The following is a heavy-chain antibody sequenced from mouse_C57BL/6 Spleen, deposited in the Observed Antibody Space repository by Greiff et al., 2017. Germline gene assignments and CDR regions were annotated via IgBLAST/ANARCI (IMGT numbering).Heavy chain of an antibody. J-gene: IGHJ4*01. D-gene: IGHD1-1*01. V-gene: IGHV1-80*01. CDR2: IYPGDGDT. CDR1: GYAFSSYW. CDR3: ASYGSSYGDYAMDY. Sequence: QVQLQQSGAELVKPGASVKISCKASGYAFSSYWMNWVKQRPGKGLEWIGQIYPGDGDTNYNGKFKGKATLTADQSSSTAYMQLSSLTSEDSAVDFCASYGSSYGDYAMDYWGQGTSVTVSS.